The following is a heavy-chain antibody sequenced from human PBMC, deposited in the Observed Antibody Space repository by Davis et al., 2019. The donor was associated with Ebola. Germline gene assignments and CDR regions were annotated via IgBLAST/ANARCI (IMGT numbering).Heavy chain of an antibody. V-gene: IGHV1-18*04. CDR1: GYTFTNYG. Sequence: ASVPVSYKASGYTFTNYGITWVRQPPGQRLQSLGWINPHNGNTNYAQNVQGRVTMTTDTSTSTAYMEVGSLRSDDTAVFYCARAQFPTTSDHWSQGTLVTVSS. J-gene: IGHJ4*02. D-gene: IGHD1-1*01. CDR3: ARAQFPTTSDH. CDR2: INPHNGNT.